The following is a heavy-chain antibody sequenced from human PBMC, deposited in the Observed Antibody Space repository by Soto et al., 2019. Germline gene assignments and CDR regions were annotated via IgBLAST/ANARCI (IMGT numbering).Heavy chain of an antibody. Sequence: EVQLVESGGDLVQPGGSLRLSCAASGFTFSSYSMNWVRQAPGKGLVWISYITSGSSAIRYADSVQGRFTISRDNTKNSLYLQMNSLKDEDTAVYYCVRDLNGGFDYWGQGNLVTVSS. CDR1: GFTFSSYS. CDR3: VRDLNGGFDY. V-gene: IGHV3-48*02. J-gene: IGHJ4*02. CDR2: ITSGSSAI. D-gene: IGHD1-1*01.